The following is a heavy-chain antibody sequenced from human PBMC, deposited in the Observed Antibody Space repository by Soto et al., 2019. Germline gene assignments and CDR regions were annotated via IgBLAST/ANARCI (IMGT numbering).Heavy chain of an antibody. CDR1: GFIFSDYP. Sequence: EVLLLESGGGVVQPGGSLRLSCAASGFIFSDYPMTWVRQAPGKGLEWVSDISERGGRTQYADSVKGRFTFSRDNFKNTLYLQMNSLRAEDTPVYYCSRRDFLTGSTYYFDSWGQGPLVTVSS. J-gene: IGHJ4*02. D-gene: IGHD3-9*01. V-gene: IGHV3-23*01. CDR3: SRRDFLTGSTYYFDS. CDR2: ISERGGRT.